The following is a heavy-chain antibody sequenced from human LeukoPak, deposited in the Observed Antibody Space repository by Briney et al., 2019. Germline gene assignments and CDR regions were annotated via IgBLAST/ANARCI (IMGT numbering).Heavy chain of an antibody. J-gene: IGHJ4*02. CDR3: AKEGTPMASSYFDY. D-gene: IGHD5-18*01. V-gene: IGHV3-30*18. Sequence: PGGSRRLSCAAPGFPFGIYGMQWFRQPPGKGLEWLAVISHDGTVQHYADSVKGRFTISRDNSDNTLYLQMNSLRDEDTAIYYCAKEGTPMASSYFDYWGQGTLIAVSS. CDR2: ISHDGTVQ. CDR1: GFPFGIYG.